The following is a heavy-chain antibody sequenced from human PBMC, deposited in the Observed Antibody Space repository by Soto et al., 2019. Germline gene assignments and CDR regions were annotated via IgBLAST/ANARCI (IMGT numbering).Heavy chain of an antibody. J-gene: IGHJ4*02. V-gene: IGHV4-39*01. D-gene: IGHD6-19*01. CDR3: ARHGAYSSGWYGPPDY. CDR2: IYYSGST. CDR1: GGSISSSSYY. Sequence: QLQLQESGPGLVKPSETLSLTCTVSGGSISSSSYYWGWIRQPPGKGLEWIGSIYYSGSTYYNPSLKSRVTISVDTSKNQFSLKLSSVTAADTAVYYCARHGAYSSGWYGPPDYWGQGTLVTVSS.